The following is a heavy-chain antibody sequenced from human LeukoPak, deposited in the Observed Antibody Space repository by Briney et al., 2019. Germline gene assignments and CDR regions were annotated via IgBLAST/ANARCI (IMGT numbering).Heavy chain of an antibody. V-gene: IGHV4-30-2*01. CDR1: GGSISSGGYS. D-gene: IGHD6-6*01. Sequence: SETLSLTCAVSGGSISSGGYSWSWIRQPPGKGLEWIGYIYHSGSTNYNPSLKSRVTMSVDTSKNQFSLKLSSVTAADTAVYYCARESIAARYYDYWGQGTLVTVSS. J-gene: IGHJ4*02. CDR3: ARESIAARYYDY. CDR2: IYHSGST.